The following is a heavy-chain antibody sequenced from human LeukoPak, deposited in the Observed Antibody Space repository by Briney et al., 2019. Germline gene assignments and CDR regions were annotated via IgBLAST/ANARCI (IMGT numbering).Heavy chain of an antibody. CDR3: ATDGAVAGTAYPEY. CDR2: INPNSGGT. CDR1: GYTFTDYY. J-gene: IGHJ4*02. Sequence: ASVKVSCKASGYTFTDYYIHWVRQAPGQGLEWMGWINPNSGGTKYAQKFQGRVTMTRDTSISTAYMELSSLTSDDTALYYCATDGAVAGTAYPEYWGQGTLVTVSS. V-gene: IGHV1-2*02. D-gene: IGHD6-19*01.